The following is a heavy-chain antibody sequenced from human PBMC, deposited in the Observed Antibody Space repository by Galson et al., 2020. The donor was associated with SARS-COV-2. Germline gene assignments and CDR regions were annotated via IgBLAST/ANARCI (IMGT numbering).Heavy chain of an antibody. CDR1: GGSISSSSYY. D-gene: IGHD2-15*01. CDR2: IYYSGST. CDR3: ARDRPGYCSGGSCPFDY. Sequence: SETLSLTCTVSGGSISSSSYYWGWLRQPPGKGLEWIGSIYYSGSTYYNPSLKSRVTISVDTSKNQFSLKLSSVTAADTAVYYCARDRPGYCSGGSCPFDYWGQGTLVTVSS. V-gene: IGHV4-39*07. J-gene: IGHJ4*02.